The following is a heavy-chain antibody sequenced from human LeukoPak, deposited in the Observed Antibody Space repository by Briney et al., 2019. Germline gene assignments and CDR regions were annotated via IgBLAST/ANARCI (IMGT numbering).Heavy chain of an antibody. CDR1: GDSFSSHY. CDR2: ISHIGRT. V-gene: IGHV4-59*11. CDR3: ARDLVTVTKGFDI. D-gene: IGHD4-17*01. J-gene: IGHJ3*02. Sequence: SQTLSLTSAVSGDSFSSHYWTWIRQSPGTGLEWIGYISHIGRTNYNPSLKSRVTISIDTSKSQFSLKLRSVTAADTAMYYCARDLVTVTKGFDIWGQGTMVSVSS.